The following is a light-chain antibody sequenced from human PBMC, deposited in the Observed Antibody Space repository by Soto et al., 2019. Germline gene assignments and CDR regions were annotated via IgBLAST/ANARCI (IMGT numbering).Light chain of an antibody. CDR3: QSYDSDFLV. V-gene: IGLV6-57*04. CDR2: ENN. CDR1: SGSIANNY. J-gene: IGLJ3*02. Sequence: NFLLTQPHSVSESPGKTLSISCTRSSGSIANNYVQWYQQRPGSAPTTVIYENNQRLSGVPDRFSGSTDGSSNSASLTISGLQTEDEADYYCQSYDSDFLVFGRGTKLTVL.